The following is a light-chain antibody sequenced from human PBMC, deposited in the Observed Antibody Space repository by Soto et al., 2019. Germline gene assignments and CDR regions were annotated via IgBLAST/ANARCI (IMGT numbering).Light chain of an antibody. J-gene: IGKJ5*01. CDR3: QQAYCLPFT. CDR2: TTS. CDR1: QAIINY. Sequence: DIQMTQSPSSVSASVGDRVTITCRASQAIINYLAWYQQKPGKAPKLLISTTSTLQSGVPSRFSGSTSGTHITLTISSLQPEDFATYYWQQAYCLPFTFGQGTRVEIK. V-gene: IGKV1-12*01.